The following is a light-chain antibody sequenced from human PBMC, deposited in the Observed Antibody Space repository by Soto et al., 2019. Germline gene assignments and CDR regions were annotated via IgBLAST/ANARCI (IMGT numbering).Light chain of an antibody. CDR2: AAS. CDR3: QQSYSLTYT. CDR1: QSIEKF. Sequence: DIHMTQSPSSLSASVGYIFTITCRPSQSIEKFLNWYQQKKGKAPNLLIYAASSLQSGVSSRLSGSGYGTDFTITISSMKNEDSETYYCQQSYSLTYTFGQGTKVDIK. J-gene: IGKJ2*01. V-gene: IGKV1-39*01.